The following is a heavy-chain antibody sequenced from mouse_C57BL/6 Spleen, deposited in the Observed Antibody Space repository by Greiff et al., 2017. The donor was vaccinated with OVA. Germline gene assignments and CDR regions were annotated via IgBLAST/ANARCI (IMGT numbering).Heavy chain of an antibody. J-gene: IGHJ4*01. CDR1: GFTFSDYG. D-gene: IGHD2-1*01. CDR2: ISSGSSTI. V-gene: IGHV5-17*01. Sequence: DVHLVESGGGLVKPGGSLKLSCAASGFTFSDYGMHWVRQAPEKGLEWVAYISSGSSTIYYADTVKGRFTISRDNAKNTLFLQMTSLRSEDTAMYYCAKNYGNYERAMDYWGQGTSVTVSS. CDR3: AKNYGNYERAMDY.